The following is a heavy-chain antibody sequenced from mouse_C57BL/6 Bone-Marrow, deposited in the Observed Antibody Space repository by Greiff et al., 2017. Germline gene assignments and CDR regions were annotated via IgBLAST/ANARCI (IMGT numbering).Heavy chain of an antibody. CDR2: IYPSDSET. Sequence: VQLQQSGAELVRPGSSVKLSCKASGYTFPSYWLDWVKQRPGQGLEGIGNIYPSDSETHYNQKFKDKATLTVDKSSSTAYMQLSSLTSEDSAVYYCALWYFYAMDYWGQGTSVTVSS. CDR3: ALWYFYAMDY. J-gene: IGHJ4*01. V-gene: IGHV1-61*01. D-gene: IGHD1-1*02. CDR1: GYTFPSYW.